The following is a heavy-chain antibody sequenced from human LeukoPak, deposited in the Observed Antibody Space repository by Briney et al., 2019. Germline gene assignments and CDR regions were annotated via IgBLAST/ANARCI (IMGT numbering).Heavy chain of an antibody. CDR3: AKDRLAYSGHDYMYYYYGMDV. Sequence: GGSLRLSCAASGFTFSSYGMSWVRQAPGKGLEWVSGISGSGGRTYYADSVKGRFTISRDNSRNTLYPQMNGLRAGDTAVYYCAKDRLAYSGHDYMYYYYGMDVWGQGTTVTVSS. D-gene: IGHD5-12*01. CDR2: ISGSGGRT. V-gene: IGHV3-23*01. J-gene: IGHJ6*02. CDR1: GFTFSSYG.